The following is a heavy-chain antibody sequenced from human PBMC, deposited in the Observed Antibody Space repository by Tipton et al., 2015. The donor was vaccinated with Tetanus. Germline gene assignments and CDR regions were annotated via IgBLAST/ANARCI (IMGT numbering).Heavy chain of an antibody. CDR2: ISGSGGST. Sequence: SLRLSCAASGFTFSSYAMSWVRQAPGKGLEWVSAISGSGGSTYYADSVKGRFTISRDNSKNTLYLQMNSLRAEDTAVYYCARSGGRRYAFDIWGQGTMVTVSS. J-gene: IGHJ3*02. D-gene: IGHD3-16*01. CDR1: GFTFSSYA. V-gene: IGHV3-23*01. CDR3: ARSGGRRYAFDI.